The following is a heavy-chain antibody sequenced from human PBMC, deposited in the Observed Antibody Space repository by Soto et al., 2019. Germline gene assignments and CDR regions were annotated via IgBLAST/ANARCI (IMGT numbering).Heavy chain of an antibody. Sequence: LRQSSPSSGFTFSNFLMHWVRQAPGKGLEWVAVISYDGSNKYYADSVKGRFTISRDNSKNTLYLQMNSLRAEDTAVYYCAKDARQNAFDIWGQGT. J-gene: IGHJ3*02. CDR1: GFTFSNFL. CDR2: ISYDGSNK. V-gene: IGHV3-30*18. CDR3: AKDARQNAFDI.